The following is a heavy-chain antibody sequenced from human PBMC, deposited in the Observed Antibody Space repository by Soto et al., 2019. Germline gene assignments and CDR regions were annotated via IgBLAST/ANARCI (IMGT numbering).Heavy chain of an antibody. J-gene: IGHJ5*02. CDR2: IYWNDDK. V-gene: IGHV2-5*01. D-gene: IGHD6-19*01. Sequence: WGPPVMNPTHTLTLICSFSGFSLRTSAGGGGGIREPPGKVLEWLGFIYWNDDKRYSPSVKGGLTITKDTSKNQVVLPMTNMDPVDTATYYCAKSGSSGWYGWFDPWGQGTLVTVSS. CDR1: GFSLRTSAGG. CDR3: AKSGSSGWYGWFDP.